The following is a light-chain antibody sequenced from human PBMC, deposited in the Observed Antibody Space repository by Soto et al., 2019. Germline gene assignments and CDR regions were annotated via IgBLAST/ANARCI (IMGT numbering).Light chain of an antibody. CDR3: SSYTSSSTLVV. CDR2: EVS. Sequence: QSALTQPASVSGSPGQSITISCTGTSSDVGGYNCVSWYQQHPGKAPKLMISEVSNRPSGVSNRFSGSKSGNTASLTISGLQAADEADYYCSSYTSSSTLVVFGTGTKVTVL. V-gene: IGLV2-14*01. J-gene: IGLJ1*01. CDR1: SSDVGGYNC.